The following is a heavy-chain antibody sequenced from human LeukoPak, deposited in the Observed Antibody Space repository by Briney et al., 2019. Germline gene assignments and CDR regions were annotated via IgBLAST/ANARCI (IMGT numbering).Heavy chain of an antibody. CDR2: IYYSGST. J-gene: IGHJ5*02. Sequence: SETLSLTCTVSGGSISSSSYYWGWIRQPPGKGLEWIGSIYYSGSTYYNPSLKSRVTISVDTSKNQFSLKLSSVTAADTAVYYCARGGKQWLPNWFDPWGQGTLVTVSS. CDR3: ARGGKQWLPNWFDP. D-gene: IGHD6-19*01. V-gene: IGHV4-39*07. CDR1: GGSISSSSYY.